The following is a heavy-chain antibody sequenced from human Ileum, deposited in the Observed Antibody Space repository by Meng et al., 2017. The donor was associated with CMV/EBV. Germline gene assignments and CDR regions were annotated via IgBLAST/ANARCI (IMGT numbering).Heavy chain of an antibody. V-gene: IGHV1-46*01. CDR2: INPYDSST. CDR3: VREGSGLKYFDY. CDR1: GDTLTKHY. D-gene: IGHD5-12*01. J-gene: IGHJ4*02. Sequence: SCKASGDTLTKHYIHWVRQAPGQGLEWMGLINPYDSSTDYGRRFRGRVIVTRDTSTSTVYMEVTSLRSEDTAIFYCVREGSGLKYFDYWGQGTLVTVSS.